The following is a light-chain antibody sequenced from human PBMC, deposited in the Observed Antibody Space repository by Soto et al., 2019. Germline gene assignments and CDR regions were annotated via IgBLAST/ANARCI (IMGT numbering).Light chain of an antibody. CDR3: SSYTSSSTLL. V-gene: IGLV2-18*02. CDR2: EVN. J-gene: IGLJ2*01. Sequence: QSALTQPPSVSGSPGQSITISCTGNSSDVGTYNRVSWYQEPPGTAPKLMIYEVNNRPSGVPDRFSGSKSGNTASLTISGLQAEDEADYYCSSYTSSSTLLFGGGTKLTVL. CDR1: SSDVGTYNR.